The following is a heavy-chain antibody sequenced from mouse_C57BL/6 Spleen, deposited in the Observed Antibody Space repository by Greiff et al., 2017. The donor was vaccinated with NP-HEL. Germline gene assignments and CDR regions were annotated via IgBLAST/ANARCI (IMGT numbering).Heavy chain of an antibody. CDR2: IYPGSGST. CDR3: ARRRNDYDGFAY. J-gene: IGHJ3*01. Sequence: QVQLQQPGAELVKPGASVKMSCKASGYTFTSYWITWVKQRPGQGLEWIGDIYPGSGSTNYNEKFKSKATLTVDTSSSTAYMQLSSLTSEDSAVYYCARRRNDYDGFAYWGQGTLVTVSA. CDR1: GYTFTSYW. D-gene: IGHD2-4*01. V-gene: IGHV1-55*01.